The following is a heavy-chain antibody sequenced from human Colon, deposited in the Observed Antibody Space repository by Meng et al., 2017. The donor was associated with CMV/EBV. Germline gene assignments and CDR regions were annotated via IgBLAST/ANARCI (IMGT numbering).Heavy chain of an antibody. J-gene: IGHJ6*02. Sequence: SETLSLTCSVSGYFISTDDYCGCVRQPPGKGLELIGSIHHTERTYYNPPLKSRATISVDTSKNQFSLSQNSVTAADTAVYYCTRVSYSKSSYYYYGMDVWGQGTTVTVSS. V-gene: IGHV4-38-2*02. CDR2: IHHTERT. CDR1: GYFISTDDY. CDR3: TRVSYSKSSYYYYGMDV. D-gene: IGHD1-26*01.